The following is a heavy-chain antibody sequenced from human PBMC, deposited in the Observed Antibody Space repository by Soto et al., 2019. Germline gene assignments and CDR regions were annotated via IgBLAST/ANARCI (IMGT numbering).Heavy chain of an antibody. V-gene: IGHV3-30*18. CDR3: AKSRDAYNFYFYYGMDV. D-gene: IGHD1-1*01. CDR2: ILYDGSNK. CDR1: GFTFSNYG. J-gene: IGHJ6*02. Sequence: QVQLVESGGGVVQPGTSLRLSCAASGFTFSNYGMHWVRQTPGKGLEWVALILYDGSNKYYADSVKGRFTISRDNSKNTLYLQVSSLRAEDTAVYYCAKSRDAYNFYFYYGMDVWGQGISVTVSS.